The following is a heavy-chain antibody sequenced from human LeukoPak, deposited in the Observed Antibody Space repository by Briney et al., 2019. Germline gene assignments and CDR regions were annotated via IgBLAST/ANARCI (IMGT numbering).Heavy chain of an antibody. D-gene: IGHD6-13*01. V-gene: IGHV4-59*01. CDR3: ARDQLAAAGTLYYYYYGMDV. CDR2: IYYSGST. J-gene: IGHJ6*02. Sequence: SETLSLTCTVSGGSISSYYWSWIRQPPGKGLEWIGYIYYSGSTNYNPSLKSRVTISVDTSKNQFSLELSSVTAADTAVYYCARDQLAAAGTLYYYYYGMDVWGQGTTVTVSS. CDR1: GGSISSYY.